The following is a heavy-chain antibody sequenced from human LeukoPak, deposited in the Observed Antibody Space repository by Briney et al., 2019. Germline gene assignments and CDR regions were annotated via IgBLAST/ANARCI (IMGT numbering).Heavy chain of an antibody. CDR3: ARPTHGSGRRAFDI. CDR1: GGSISSSSYY. D-gene: IGHD3-10*01. J-gene: IGHJ3*02. CDR2: IYYSGST. Sequence: PSETLSLTCTVSGGSISSSSYYWGWIRQPPGKGLEWIGSIYYSGSTYYNPSLKSRVTISVDTSKNQFSLKLSSVTAADTAVYCCARPTHGSGRRAFDIWGQGTMVTVSS. V-gene: IGHV4-39*07.